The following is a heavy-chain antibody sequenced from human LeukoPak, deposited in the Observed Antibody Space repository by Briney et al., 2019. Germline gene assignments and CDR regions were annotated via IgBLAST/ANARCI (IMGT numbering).Heavy chain of an antibody. D-gene: IGHD3-10*01. V-gene: IGHV3-48*03. CDR3: ARERSYGSGSYAYYYMDV. CDR2: ISSSGSTI. Sequence: QPGGSLRLSCAASGFTFSSYEMNWVRQAPGKGLEWVSYISSSGSTIYYADSVKGRFTISRDNSKNTLYLQMNSLRAEDTAVYYCARERSYGSGSYAYYYMDVWGKGTTVTVSS. CDR1: GFTFSSYE. J-gene: IGHJ6*03.